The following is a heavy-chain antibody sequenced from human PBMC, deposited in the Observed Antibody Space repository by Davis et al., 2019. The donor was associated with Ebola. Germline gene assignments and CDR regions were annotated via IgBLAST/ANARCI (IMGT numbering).Heavy chain of an antibody. CDR1: AGSFSDYY. CDR3: ARERFVYSGSYTYFQH. D-gene: IGHD1-26*01. J-gene: IGHJ1*01. CDR2: IWYDGSNK. Sequence: LSLTCAVYAGSFSDYYWNWVRQAPGKGLEWVAVIWYDGSNKYYADSVKGRFTISRDNSKNTLYLQMNSLRAEDTAVYYCARERFVYSGSYTYFQHWGQGTLVTVSS. V-gene: IGHV3-33*08.